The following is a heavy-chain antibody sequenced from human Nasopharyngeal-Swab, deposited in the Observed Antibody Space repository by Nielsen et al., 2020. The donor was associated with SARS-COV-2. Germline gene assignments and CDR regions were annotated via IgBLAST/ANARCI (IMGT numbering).Heavy chain of an antibody. Sequence: SETLSLTCTVSGGSISSYYWSRIRQPPGKGLEWIGYIYYSGSTNYNPSLKSRVTISVDTSKNQFSLKLSSVTAADTAVYYCARRSQLRLFDYYMDVWGKGTTVTVSS. V-gene: IGHV4-59*08. D-gene: IGHD2-2*01. CDR1: GGSISSYY. CDR2: IYYSGST. J-gene: IGHJ6*03. CDR3: ARRSQLRLFDYYMDV.